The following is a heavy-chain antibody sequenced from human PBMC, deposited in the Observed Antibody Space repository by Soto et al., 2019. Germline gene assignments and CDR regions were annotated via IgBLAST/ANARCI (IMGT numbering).Heavy chain of an antibody. Sequence: QVQLQESGPGLVKPSETLFLTCTVSGGSITSYKWSWIRQSPGKGLEWIAYMYSSGSSSYNPSLKSRVTISVDTSKNQYYLKLNSATAADTAVYYCAREWSAFDYWGQGILVTVSS. CDR2: MYSSGSS. CDR1: GGSITSYK. CDR3: AREWSAFDY. J-gene: IGHJ4*02. V-gene: IGHV4-59*01. D-gene: IGHD2-15*01.